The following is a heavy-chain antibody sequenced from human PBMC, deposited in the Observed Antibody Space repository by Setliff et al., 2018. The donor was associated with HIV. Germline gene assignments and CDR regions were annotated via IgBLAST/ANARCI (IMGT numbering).Heavy chain of an antibody. CDR2: IWYDASGE. V-gene: IGHV3-33*01. D-gene: IGHD1-26*01. CDR3: ARDLRGSNFGVSEY. J-gene: IGHJ4*02. CDR1: GFTFSTYG. Sequence: GGSLRLSCAASGFTFSTYGMYWVRQAPGKGLEWVAVIWYDASGEHYADSVKGRFTISRDNSKNILYLQMNSLRAEDTAMYFCARDLRGSNFGVSEYWGQGTPVTVSS.